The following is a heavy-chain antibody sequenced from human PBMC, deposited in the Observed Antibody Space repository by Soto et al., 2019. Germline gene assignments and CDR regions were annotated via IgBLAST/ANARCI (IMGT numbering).Heavy chain of an antibody. CDR3: ASAVGSENYYYYGMDV. V-gene: IGHV1-2*04. CDR2: INPNSGGT. Sequence: VQLVQSGAEVKKPGASVKVSCKASGYTFTGYYMHWVRQAPGQGLEWMGWINPNSGGTNYAQKFQGWVTMTRDTSISTAYMELSRLRSDDTAVYYCASAVGSENYYYYGMDVWGQGTTVTVSS. CDR1: GYTFTGYY. J-gene: IGHJ6*02. D-gene: IGHD3-16*01.